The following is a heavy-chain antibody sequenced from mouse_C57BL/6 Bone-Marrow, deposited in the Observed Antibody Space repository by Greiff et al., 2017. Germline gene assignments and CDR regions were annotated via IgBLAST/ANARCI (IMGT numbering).Heavy chain of an antibody. CDR1: GYAFSSSG. CDR3: ARPDGYFWFAY. D-gene: IGHD2-3*01. J-gene: IGHJ3*01. Sequence: QVQLQQSGPELVKPGASVKISCKASGYAFSSSGMNWVKQRPGKGLEWIGWLYPGDGEINYNGTFKGKATLTAAKYSSTAYMQLSSLTSEDSAVYFCARPDGYFWFAYWGQGTLVTVSA. CDR2: LYPGDGEI. V-gene: IGHV1-82*01.